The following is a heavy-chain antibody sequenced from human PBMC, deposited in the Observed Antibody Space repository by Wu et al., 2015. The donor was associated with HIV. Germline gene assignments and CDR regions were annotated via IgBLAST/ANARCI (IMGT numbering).Heavy chain of an antibody. CDR3: ASYGSGTKSGFDV. V-gene: IGHV1-46*01. CDR1: GYSFTRYY. CDR2: IDPSGGGT. Sequence: QVQLVQSGGEVKRPGASLRLSCKASGYSFTRYYLHWVRQAPGQGLEWMGVIDPSGGGTTYSQKFQDRVVMTRDTSTNTAYMDLRSLRLEDTAVYFCASYGSGTKSGFDVWGQGTTVIVSS. D-gene: IGHD3-10*01. J-gene: IGHJ3*01.